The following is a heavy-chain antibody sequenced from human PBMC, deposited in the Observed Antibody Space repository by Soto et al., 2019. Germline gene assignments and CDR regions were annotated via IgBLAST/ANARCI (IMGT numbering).Heavy chain of an antibody. CDR1: GGSIRSSTYY. Sequence: PSETLSLTCTVSGGSIRSSTYYWGWIRQPPGKGLEWIGSIYYSGSTHYNPSLKSRVTMTKDTSTSTAYMELRSLRSDDTAVYYCARDPSNSSGYKLYLDYWGQGTLVSVSS. D-gene: IGHD3-22*01. CDR2: IYYSGST. CDR3: ARDPSNSSGYKLYLDY. V-gene: IGHV4-39*02. J-gene: IGHJ4*02.